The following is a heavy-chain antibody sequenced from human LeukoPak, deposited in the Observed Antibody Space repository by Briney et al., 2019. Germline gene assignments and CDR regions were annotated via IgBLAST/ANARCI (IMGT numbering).Heavy chain of an antibody. CDR2: ISYDGSNK. CDR1: GFTFSSYA. V-gene: IGHV3-30-3*01. Sequence: GGSLRLSCAASGFTFSSYAMHWVRQAPGKGLEWVAVISYDGSNKYYADSVKGRFTISRDNSKNTLYLQLSSLRAEDTAVYHCARPREAGSSSGWYFDKWGQGTLVTVSS. J-gene: IGHJ4*02. CDR3: ARPREAGSSSGWYFDK. D-gene: IGHD6-19*01.